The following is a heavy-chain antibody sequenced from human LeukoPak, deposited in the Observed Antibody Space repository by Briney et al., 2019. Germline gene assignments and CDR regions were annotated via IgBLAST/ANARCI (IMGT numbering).Heavy chain of an antibody. Sequence: GASVKVSCKAFEYTFTDYYIHWVRQAPGQGLEWMGWINPNSGATNYAQKFQGRIILTRDTSITTVYMDLNRLKSDDTAVYYCASGPSDLGSSSQYWGQGTLVSVSS. CDR1: EYTFTDYY. CDR3: ASGPSDLGSSSQY. D-gene: IGHD6-6*01. V-gene: IGHV1-2*02. CDR2: INPNSGAT. J-gene: IGHJ4*02.